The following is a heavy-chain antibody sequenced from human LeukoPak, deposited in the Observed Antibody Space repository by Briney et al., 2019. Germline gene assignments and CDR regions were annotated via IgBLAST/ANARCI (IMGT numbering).Heavy chain of an antibody. Sequence: GASVKVSCKASGGTFSSYAISWVRQAPGQGLEWMGGIIPIFGTANYAQKFQGRVTITADESTGTAYMELSSLRSEDTAVYYCATPPQDCGGDCYLYYFDYWGQGTLVTVSS. CDR2: IIPIFGTA. J-gene: IGHJ4*02. CDR3: ATPPQDCGGDCYLYYFDY. CDR1: GGTFSSYA. D-gene: IGHD2-21*02. V-gene: IGHV1-69*13.